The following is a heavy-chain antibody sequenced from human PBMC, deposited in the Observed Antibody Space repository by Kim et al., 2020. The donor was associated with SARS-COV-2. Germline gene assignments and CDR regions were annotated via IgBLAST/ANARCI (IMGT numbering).Heavy chain of an antibody. CDR1: GFSFSVYA. D-gene: IGHD4-17*01. V-gene: IGHV3-23*01. CDR3: AKTLYGGHSH. CDR2: ITGGGSRT. J-gene: IGHJ4*02. Sequence: GGSLSLSCAISGFSFSVYALHWVRQAPGKGLVCVSRITGGGSRTTYADSVKGRFTISKDNSENMLYLQMNSLRAEDTAVYYCAKTLYGGHSHWGQGNLV.